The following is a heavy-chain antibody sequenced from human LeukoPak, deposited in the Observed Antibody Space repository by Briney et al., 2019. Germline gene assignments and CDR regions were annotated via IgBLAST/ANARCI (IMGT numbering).Heavy chain of an antibody. CDR3: AAGWVCSGGGCYYYFDY. CDR1: GFTFTSSA. J-gene: IGHJ4*02. V-gene: IGHV1-58*02. Sequence: SVKVSCKASGFTFTSSAMQWVRQARGQRLEWIGWIVVGSGNTNYAQKFQERVTITRDMSTSTAYMELSSLRSEDTAVYYCAAGWVCSGGGCYYYFDYGGQGTLVTVSA. D-gene: IGHD2-15*01. CDR2: IVVGSGNT.